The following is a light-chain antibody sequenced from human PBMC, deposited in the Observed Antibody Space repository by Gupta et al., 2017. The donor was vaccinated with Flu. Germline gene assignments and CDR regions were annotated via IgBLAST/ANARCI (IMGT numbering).Light chain of an antibody. J-gene: IGKJ2*01. Sequence: EIVLTQSPATLSLSPGERATLSFRASQSVGTYLDWYQQKPFQTPRLLIYDASNRATGIPARFSGSGSGTDFTLTISSLDPEDFAVYYCQMRSNWPPYTFGQGTRLEIK. V-gene: IGKV3-11*01. CDR2: DAS. CDR3: QMRSNWPPYT. CDR1: QSVGTY.